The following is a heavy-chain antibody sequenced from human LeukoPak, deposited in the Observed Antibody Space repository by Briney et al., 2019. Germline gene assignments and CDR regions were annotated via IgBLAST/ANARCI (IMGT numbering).Heavy chain of an antibody. CDR3: ARADVLLWFEGNWFDP. Sequence: ASVKVSCKASGYTFTSYYMHWVRQAPGQGLEWMGIINPSGGSTSYAQKFQGRVTMTRDTSTGTVYMELSSLRSEDTAVYYCARADVLLWFEGNWFDPWGQGTLVTAPS. D-gene: IGHD3-10*01. CDR1: GYTFTSYY. J-gene: IGHJ5*02. CDR2: INPSGGST. V-gene: IGHV1-46*01.